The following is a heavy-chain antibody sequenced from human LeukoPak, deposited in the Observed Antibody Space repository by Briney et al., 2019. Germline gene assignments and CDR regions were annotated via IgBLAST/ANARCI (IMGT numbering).Heavy chain of an antibody. J-gene: IGHJ4*02. CDR1: GYTFTGYY. CDR3: ARDASYDSSGYYPLGS. V-gene: IGHV1-18*04. D-gene: IGHD3-22*01. CDR2: ISAYNGNT. Sequence: ASVKVSCKASGYTFTGYYMHWVRQAPGQGLEWMGWISAYNGNTNYAQKLQGRVTMTTDTSTRTAYMELRSLRSDDTAVYYCARDASYDSSGYYPLGSWGQGTLVTVSS.